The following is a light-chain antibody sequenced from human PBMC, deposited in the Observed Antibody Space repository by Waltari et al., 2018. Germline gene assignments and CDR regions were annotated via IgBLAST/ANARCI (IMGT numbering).Light chain of an antibody. V-gene: IGKV3-20*01. CDR1: QCLRRSS. CDR3: QQYDTSPLT. J-gene: IGKJ4*01. Sequence: QSPDTFSLSPGERATLSCRASQCLRRSSLAWYQHKRGQAPRLLIFRASKRATGIPDRFTGSGSGTDFTLTISRLESEDFAVYYCQQYDTSPLTFGGGTNVEIK. CDR2: RAS.